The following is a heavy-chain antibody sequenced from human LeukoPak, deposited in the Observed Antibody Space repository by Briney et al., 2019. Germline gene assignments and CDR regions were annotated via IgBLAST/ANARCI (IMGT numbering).Heavy chain of an antibody. D-gene: IGHD6-13*01. CDR2: ISSDGSIT. Sequence: GGSLRLSCAASGFTFSTYWMHWVRQAPGKGLVWVSRISSDGSITSYADSVKGRFTISRDNAKNTLYLQMNSLRAEDTAVYYCARDEIAAAPFDYWGQGTLVTVSS. CDR3: ARDEIAAAPFDY. J-gene: IGHJ4*02. CDR1: GFTFSTYW. V-gene: IGHV3-74*01.